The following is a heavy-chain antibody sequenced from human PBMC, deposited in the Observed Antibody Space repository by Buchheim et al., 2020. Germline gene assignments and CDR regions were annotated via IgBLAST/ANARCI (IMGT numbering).Heavy chain of an antibody. CDR3: ARVYGGDLFDY. V-gene: IGHV4-59*01. CDR2: IYYSGST. J-gene: IGHJ4*02. CDR1: GGSISSYY. Sequence: QVQLQESGPGLVKPSETLSLTCTVSGGSISSYYWSWIRQPPGKGLEWIGYIYYSGSTNYNPSLKSRVTISVDTSKNQFSLKLSSVTAADTAEYYCARVYGGDLFDYWGQGTL. D-gene: IGHD4-23*01.